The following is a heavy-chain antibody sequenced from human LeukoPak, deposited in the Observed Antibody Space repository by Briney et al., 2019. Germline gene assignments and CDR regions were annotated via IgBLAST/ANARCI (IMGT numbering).Heavy chain of an antibody. D-gene: IGHD5-18*01. CDR1: GFTFSSYW. V-gene: IGHV3-74*01. CDR2: INSDGGTT. CDR3: AGPERGYSYGYLNH. J-gene: IGHJ4*02. Sequence: GGSLLLSCAASGFTFSSYWMHWVRQAPGKGLVWVSRINSDGGTTNYADYVKGRFTISRDNAKNTLYLQMNSLRAEDTAVYYCAGPERGYSYGYLNHWGQGTLVTVSS.